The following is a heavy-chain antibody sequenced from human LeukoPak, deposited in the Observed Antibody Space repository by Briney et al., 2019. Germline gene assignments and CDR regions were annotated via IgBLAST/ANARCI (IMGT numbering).Heavy chain of an antibody. CDR3: ARDRPGYSMRYFDY. V-gene: IGHV4-31*03. Sequence: IPSETLSLTCTVSGGSISSGGYYWSWIRQHPGKGLEWIGYIYYSGSTNYNPSLKSRVTISVDTSKNQFSLKLSSVTAADTAVYYCARDRPGYSMRYFDYWGQGTLVTVSS. D-gene: IGHD3-9*01. CDR1: GGSISSGGYY. J-gene: IGHJ4*02. CDR2: IYYSGST.